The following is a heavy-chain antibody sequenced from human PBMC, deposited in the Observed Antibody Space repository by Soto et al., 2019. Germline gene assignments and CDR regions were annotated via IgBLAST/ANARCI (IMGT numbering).Heavy chain of an antibody. CDR1: GYTLTELS. Sequence: ASVKVSCKVSGYTLTELSMHWVRQAPGKGLEWMGGFDPEDGETIYAQKFQGRVTMTEDTSTDTAYMELSSLRSEDTAVYYCATGLGLRLKWELIWTFDYWGQGTLVTVSS. J-gene: IGHJ4*02. CDR2: FDPEDGET. V-gene: IGHV1-24*01. D-gene: IGHD1-26*01. CDR3: ATGLGLRLKWELIWTFDY.